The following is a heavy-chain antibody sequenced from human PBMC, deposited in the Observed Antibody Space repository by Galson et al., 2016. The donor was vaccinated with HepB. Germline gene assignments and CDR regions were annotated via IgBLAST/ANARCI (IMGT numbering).Heavy chain of an antibody. CDR2: IYTGGST. Sequence: ETLSLTCTVSGGSISSRHWSWIRQAAGKGLEWIGRIYTGGSTNYNPSLKSRVTMSVDTSKSQFSLKLMSVTAADTAVYYCARGGCSGSACYFNYWGQGTLVTVSS. J-gene: IGHJ4*02. CDR1: GGSISSRH. V-gene: IGHV4-4*07. D-gene: IGHD2-15*01. CDR3: ARGGCSGSACYFNY.